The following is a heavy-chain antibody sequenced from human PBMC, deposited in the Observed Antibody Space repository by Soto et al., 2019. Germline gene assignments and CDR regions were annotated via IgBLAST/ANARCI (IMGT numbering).Heavy chain of an antibody. CDR2: INPSGGST. CDR1: GYTFTSYY. J-gene: IGHJ6*03. V-gene: IGHV1-46*03. Sequence: QVRLVQSGAEVKKPGASVKVSCKASGYTFTSYYMHWVRQAPGQGLEWMGIINPSGGSTSYAQKFQGRVTMTRDTSTSTGYMELSSLRSEDTAVYYCARRGARGTMIRGVIESYYMDVWSKGTTVTVSS. CDR3: ARRGARGTMIRGVIESYYMDV. D-gene: IGHD3-10*01.